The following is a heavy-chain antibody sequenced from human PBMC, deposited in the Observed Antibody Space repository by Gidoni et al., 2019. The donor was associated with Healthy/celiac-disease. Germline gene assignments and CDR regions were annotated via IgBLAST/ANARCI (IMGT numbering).Heavy chain of an antibody. Sequence: EVQLVEPGGGLVKPGGSLRLSCAASGFPFRNAWMSWVRQATGKGLEWVGRIKSKTEGRTTDYAAPVKGRFTISRDDSKNTLYLQMNSLKTEDTAVYYCTTVTNVRGMIDLPRWGQGTLVTVSA. CDR1: GFPFRNAW. D-gene: IGHD3-22*01. V-gene: IGHV3-15*01. J-gene: IGHJ4*02. CDR3: TTVTNVRGMIDLPR. CDR2: IKSKTEGRTT.